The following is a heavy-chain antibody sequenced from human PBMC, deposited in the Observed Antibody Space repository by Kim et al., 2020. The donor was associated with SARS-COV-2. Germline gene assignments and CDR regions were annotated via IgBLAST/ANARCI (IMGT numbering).Heavy chain of an antibody. CDR2: IYPGDSDT. J-gene: IGHJ3*02. Sequence: GESLKISCKGSGYSFTSYWIGWVRQMPGKGLEWMGIIYPGDSDTRYSPSFQGQVTISADKSISTAYLQWSSLKASDTAMYYCATGLSYRGYLGDAFDIWGQGTMVTVSS. CDR3: ATGLSYRGYLGDAFDI. CDR1: GYSFTSYW. V-gene: IGHV5-51*01. D-gene: IGHD3-10*01.